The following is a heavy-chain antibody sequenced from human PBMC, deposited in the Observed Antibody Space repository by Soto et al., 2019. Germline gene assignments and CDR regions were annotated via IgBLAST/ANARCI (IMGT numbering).Heavy chain of an antibody. CDR1: GGSISNYY. V-gene: IGHV4-4*07. CDR2: IYTSGNT. Sequence: SETLSLTCTVSGGSISNYYWSWIRQPAGKGLEWIGRIYTSGNTNYNPSLKGRVTMSVDMPKNQFSLKLSSVAAADPAVYYCVSDDNGDHGRAFDPWGQGTLVTVSS. D-gene: IGHD4-17*01. J-gene: IGHJ5*02. CDR3: VSDDNGDHGRAFDP.